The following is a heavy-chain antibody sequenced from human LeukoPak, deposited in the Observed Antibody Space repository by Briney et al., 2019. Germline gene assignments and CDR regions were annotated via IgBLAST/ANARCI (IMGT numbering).Heavy chain of an antibody. Sequence: PGGSLRLSCAASGFTFDNYGLSWVRQAPGKGLEWVSSFSASGGSTYYADSVKGRFTISRDNSKNIMFLQMNSLRAEDTAIYYCAKAPTATVVFFESWGQGSLVTVSS. CDR2: FSASGGST. CDR1: GFTFDNYG. D-gene: IGHD4-23*01. CDR3: AKAPTATVVFFES. J-gene: IGHJ4*02. V-gene: IGHV3-23*01.